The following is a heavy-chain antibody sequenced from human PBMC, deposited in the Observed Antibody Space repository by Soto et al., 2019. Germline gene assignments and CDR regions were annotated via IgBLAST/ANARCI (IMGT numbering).Heavy chain of an antibody. CDR1: GFTFSSYG. CDR3: AKDLGDKRVYFAY. D-gene: IGHD2-21*02. J-gene: IGHJ4*02. Sequence: GGSLRLSCAASGFTFSSYGMHWVRQAPGKGLEWVAVIWYDGSNKYYADSVKGRFTISRDNSKNTLYLQMNSLRAEDTAVYYCAKDLGDKRVYFAYWGQGTLVTVSS. V-gene: IGHV3-33*06. CDR2: IWYDGSNK.